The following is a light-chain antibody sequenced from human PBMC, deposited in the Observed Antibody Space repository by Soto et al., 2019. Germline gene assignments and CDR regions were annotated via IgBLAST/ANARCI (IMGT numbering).Light chain of an antibody. V-gene: IGKV1-17*01. CDR3: IHDSSYVLT. CDR1: QGIRND. Sequence: DIQMTQSPSSLSASVGDRVTITCRASQGIRNDLGWYQQKPGKAPKRLIYAASSLQSGVPSRFSRSRSGTEFQLIMSSLQPEDFATYYCIHDSSYVLTYGGGTKVDIK. CDR2: AAS. J-gene: IGKJ4*01.